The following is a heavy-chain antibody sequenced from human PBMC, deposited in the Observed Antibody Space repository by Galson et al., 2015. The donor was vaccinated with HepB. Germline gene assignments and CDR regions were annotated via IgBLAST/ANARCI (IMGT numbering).Heavy chain of an antibody. J-gene: IGHJ4*03. CDR2: IDWDDVK. CDR3: ARMRYYYNGYVDY. CDR1: GFSLSTNSMC. V-gene: IGHV2-70*11. Sequence: PALVKPTQTLTLTCTFSGFSLSTNSMCVSWVRQPPGRALEWLARIDWDDVKYYSTSLKTRLTISKDTSKNQVVLTMTNMDPVDTATYYCARMRYYYNGYVDYWGRGALVTVSS. D-gene: IGHD3-22*01.